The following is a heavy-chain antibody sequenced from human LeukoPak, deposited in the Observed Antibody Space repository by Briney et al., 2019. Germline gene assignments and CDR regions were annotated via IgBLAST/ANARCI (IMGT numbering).Heavy chain of an antibody. V-gene: IGHV4-34*01. Sequence: SETLSLTCAVYGGSFSGYYWSWIRQPPGKGLEWIGEINHSGSTNYNPSLKSRVTISVDTSKNQFSLKLSSVPAADTAVYYCARVGGYSYGTFDYWGQGTLVTVSS. D-gene: IGHD5-18*01. CDR2: INHSGST. CDR3: ARVGGYSYGTFDY. J-gene: IGHJ4*02. CDR1: GGSFSGYY.